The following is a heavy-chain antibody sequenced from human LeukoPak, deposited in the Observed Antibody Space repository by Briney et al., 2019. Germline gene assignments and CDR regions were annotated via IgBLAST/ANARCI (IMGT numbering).Heavy chain of an antibody. D-gene: IGHD3-3*01. CDR3: ASNWSGPFYYYYYYYMDV. Sequence: SETLSLTCTVSGGSISSSSYYWGWIRQPPGKGLEWIGSIYYSGSTYYNPSLKSRVTISVDTSKNQFSLKLSSVTAADTAVYYCASNWSGPFYYYYYYYMDVWGKGTTVTVSS. CDR1: GGSISSSSYY. J-gene: IGHJ6*03. V-gene: IGHV4-39*07. CDR2: IYYSGST.